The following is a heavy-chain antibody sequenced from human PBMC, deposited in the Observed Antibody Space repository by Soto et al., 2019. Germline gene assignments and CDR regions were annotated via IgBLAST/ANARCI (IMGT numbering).Heavy chain of an antibody. V-gene: IGHV4-59*01. D-gene: IGHD1-1*01. Sequence: PSETLSLTCTVSGGSISSYYWSWIRQPPGKGLEWIGYIYNSGSTNYNPSLKSRVTISVDTSKNQFSLKLSSVTAADTAVYYCAREGRMGTFDYWGQGALVTVSS. CDR3: AREGRMGTFDY. CDR2: IYNSGST. CDR1: GGSISSYY. J-gene: IGHJ4*02.